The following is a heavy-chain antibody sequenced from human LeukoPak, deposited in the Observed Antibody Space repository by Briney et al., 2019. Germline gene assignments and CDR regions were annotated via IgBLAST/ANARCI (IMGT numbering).Heavy chain of an antibody. CDR1: GFTFSSYA. J-gene: IGHJ4*02. D-gene: IGHD3-9*01. CDR2: ISGSGGST. CDR3: ARDTNTYDILTGSENYFDY. Sequence: GGSLRLSCAASGFTFSSYAMSWVRQAPGKGLEWVSAISGSGGSTYYADSVKGRFTISRDNAKNSLYLQMNSLRAEDTAVYYCARDTNTYDILTGSENYFDYWGQGTLVTVSS. V-gene: IGHV3-23*01.